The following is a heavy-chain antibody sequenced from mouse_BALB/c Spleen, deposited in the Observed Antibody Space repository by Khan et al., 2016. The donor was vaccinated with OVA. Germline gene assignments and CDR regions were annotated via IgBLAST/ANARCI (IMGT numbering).Heavy chain of an antibody. Sequence: QVQLKESGPELVRPGVSVKISCKGSGYTFTDYAMHWVKQSHAKSLEWIGVISTYSGNTNYNQKFKGKATMTVDKSSSTAYIELARLTSEDSAIYYCARGRFGHYDGFAYWGQGTLVTVSA. CDR3: ARGRFGHYDGFAY. D-gene: IGHD1-2*01. CDR1: GYTFTDYA. CDR2: ISTYSGNT. V-gene: IGHV1S137*01. J-gene: IGHJ3*01.